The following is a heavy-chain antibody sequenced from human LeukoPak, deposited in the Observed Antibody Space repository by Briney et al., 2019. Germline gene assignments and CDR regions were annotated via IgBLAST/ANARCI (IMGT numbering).Heavy chain of an antibody. Sequence: SVKVSCKASGYTFTAYYMHWVRQAPGQGLEWMGWINPNTGDTNSAERFQGRVTMTRDSSISTAYLELSRLTSDDTAVYYCARDMWQQFDWFDPWGQGTLVTVSS. J-gene: IGHJ5*02. CDR2: INPNTGDT. CDR1: GYTFTAYY. D-gene: IGHD6-13*01. V-gene: IGHV1-2*02. CDR3: ARDMWQQFDWFDP.